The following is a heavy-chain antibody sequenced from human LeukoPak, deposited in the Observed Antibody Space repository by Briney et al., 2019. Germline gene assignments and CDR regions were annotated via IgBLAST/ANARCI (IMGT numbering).Heavy chain of an antibody. V-gene: IGHV3-21*06. D-gene: IGHD3-3*01. CDR3: ARSTRGKLTTDN. CDR2: ISSRSSFI. J-gene: IGHJ4*02. CDR1: GFSFSSDN. Sequence: GGSLRLSCTASGFSFSSDNVNWIRQAPGRGLEWVSSISSRSSFIYYAGSVKGRFTISRDDAKNSLYLQMNSLRAEDTAVYYCARSTRGKLTTDNWGQGTLVSVSS.